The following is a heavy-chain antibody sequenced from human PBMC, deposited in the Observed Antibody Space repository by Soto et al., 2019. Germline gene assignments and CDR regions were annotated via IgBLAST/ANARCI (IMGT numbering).Heavy chain of an antibody. CDR3: ARGIGVVPAILDY. J-gene: IGHJ4*02. V-gene: IGHV1-69*02. Sequence: QVQLVQSGAEVKKPGSSVKVSCKASGGTFSSYTISWVRQAPGQGLEWMGRIIPILGIANYAQKFQGRVTITADKSTSTAYVELSSLRSEDTAVYYCARGIGVVPAILDYWGQGTLVTVSS. CDR1: GGTFSSYT. CDR2: IIPILGIA. D-gene: IGHD2-21*02.